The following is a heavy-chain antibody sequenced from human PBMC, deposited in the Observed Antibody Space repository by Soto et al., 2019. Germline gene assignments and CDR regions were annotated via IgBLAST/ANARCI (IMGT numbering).Heavy chain of an antibody. CDR3: ARGGVDVVATSAFDY. Sequence: SVKVSCKASGATYSTSSISWVRQAPGQGLEWVGGINPILGTPDYAHKFQGRVTITADESTSTVYMELGSLRSEDTALYFCARGGVDVVATSAFDYWGQGTLVTVSS. CDR2: INPILGTP. J-gene: IGHJ4*02. V-gene: IGHV1-69*13. CDR1: GATYSTSS. D-gene: IGHD5-12*01.